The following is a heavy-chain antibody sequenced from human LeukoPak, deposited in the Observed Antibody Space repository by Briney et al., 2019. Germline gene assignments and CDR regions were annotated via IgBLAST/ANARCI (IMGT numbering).Heavy chain of an antibody. D-gene: IGHD3-10*01. CDR2: IYTSGST. V-gene: IGHV4-61*02. CDR1: GGSISSGSYY. Sequence: SETLSLTCTVSGGSISSGSYYWSWIRQPAGKGLEWIGRIYTSGSTNYNPSLKSRVTISVDTSKNQFSLKLSSVTAADTAVYYCAREDSGSYYNYYYFYMDVWGKGTTVTISS. CDR3: AREDSGSYYNYYYFYMDV. J-gene: IGHJ6*03.